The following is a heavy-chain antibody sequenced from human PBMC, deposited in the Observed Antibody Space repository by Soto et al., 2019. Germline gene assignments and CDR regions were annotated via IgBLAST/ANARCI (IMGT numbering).Heavy chain of an antibody. D-gene: IGHD2-2*01. V-gene: IGHV3-23*01. Sequence: PGGSLRLSCEASGFIFSDHAMYWVRQAPGKGLEWVSTIYAGGGSTYYADSVKGRFTISRDNSKNTLFLQMNSLRVEDTAVYFCTKDLIPRDGYADFDSWGQGTLVTVSS. J-gene: IGHJ4*02. CDR3: TKDLIPRDGYADFDS. CDR1: GFIFSDHA. CDR2: IYAGGGST.